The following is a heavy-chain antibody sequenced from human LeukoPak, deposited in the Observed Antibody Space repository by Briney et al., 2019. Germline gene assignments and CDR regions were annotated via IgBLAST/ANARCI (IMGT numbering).Heavy chain of an antibody. V-gene: IGHV3-21*01. CDR1: GFTFSSYS. CDR2: ISSSSSYI. J-gene: IGHJ4*02. Sequence: RAGGSLRLSCAASGFTFSSYSMNWVRQAPGKGLEWVSSISSSSSYIYYADSVKGRFTISRDNAKNSLYLQMNSLRAEDTAVYYCASPGLGYCTNGVCSDFDYWGQGTLATVSS. CDR3: ASPGLGYCTNGVCSDFDY. D-gene: IGHD2-8*01.